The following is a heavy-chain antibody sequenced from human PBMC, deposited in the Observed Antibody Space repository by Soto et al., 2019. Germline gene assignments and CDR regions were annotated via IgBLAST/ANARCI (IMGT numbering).Heavy chain of an antibody. D-gene: IGHD5-18*01. CDR1: GYDFTSYW. CDR2: IDPSDSYT. CDR3: ARNAAGYSYSFFDY. Sequence: GESLKISCQGSGYDFTSYWITWVRQMPGKGLEWMGRIDPSDSYTNYSPSFQGHVTISPDQSISTVYLQWSSLKASDTAMYYCARNAAGYSYSFFDYWGQGIMVTVYS. V-gene: IGHV5-10-1*01. J-gene: IGHJ4*02.